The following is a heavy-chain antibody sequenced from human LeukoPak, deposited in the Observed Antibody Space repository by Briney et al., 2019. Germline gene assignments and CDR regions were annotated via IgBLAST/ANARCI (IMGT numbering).Heavy chain of an antibody. J-gene: IGHJ6*02. CDR2: ISYDGRNK. D-gene: IGHD1-1*01. CDR1: GFTFSSYA. CDR3: ARDHPQLERPFSDYYSGMDV. Sequence: QPGGSLRLSCAASGFTFSSYAMHWVRKAPGKGLEWVAVISYDGRNKYYADSVKGRFTISRDNSKNTRYLQMNSLRAEDTAVYYCARDHPQLERPFSDYYSGMDVWGQGTTVTVSS. V-gene: IGHV3-30*04.